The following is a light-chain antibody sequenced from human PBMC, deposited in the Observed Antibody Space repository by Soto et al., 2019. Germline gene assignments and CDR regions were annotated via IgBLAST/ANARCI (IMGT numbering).Light chain of an antibody. J-gene: IGKJ5*01. CDR2: DTS. V-gene: IGKV3-11*01. Sequence: VLTPSPATLSLSPGERATLSCRASQSVSSYLAWYQQKPGQAPRLLIYDTSNRATGVPARFSGSGSGTDFTLTISSLEPEDCAIYYCQQRQYWPPITFGQGTRLEIK. CDR1: QSVSSY. CDR3: QQRQYWPPIT.